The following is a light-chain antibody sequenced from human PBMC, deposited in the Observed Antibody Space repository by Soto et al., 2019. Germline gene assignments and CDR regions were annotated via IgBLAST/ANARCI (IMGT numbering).Light chain of an antibody. CDR2: VNSYGSH. Sequence: QSVLTQSPSASASLGASVKLTCTLRSGHSTYAIAWHQQQPEKGPRYLMQVNSYGSHSKGDGIPDRFSGSSSGAERYLTISSLQCEDEADYYCQTWGNGVWVFGGGTKLTV. J-gene: IGLJ3*02. CDR3: QTWGNGVWV. V-gene: IGLV4-69*01. CDR1: SGHSTYA.